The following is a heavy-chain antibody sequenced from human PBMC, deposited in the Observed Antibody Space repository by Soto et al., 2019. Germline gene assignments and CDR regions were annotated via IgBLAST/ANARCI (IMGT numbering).Heavy chain of an antibody. CDR1: AFSFSTSW. Sequence: PGGSLRLSCAASAFSFSTSWMHWVRQAPGEGLVWVSRINPDGRTINYADSVKGRFTISRDNAKNSLYLQMNSLRAEDTAVYYCARVGSILAAGTPDYWGQGTLVTVSS. CDR3: ARVGSILAAGTPDY. D-gene: IGHD6-13*01. V-gene: IGHV3-74*01. J-gene: IGHJ4*02. CDR2: INPDGRTI.